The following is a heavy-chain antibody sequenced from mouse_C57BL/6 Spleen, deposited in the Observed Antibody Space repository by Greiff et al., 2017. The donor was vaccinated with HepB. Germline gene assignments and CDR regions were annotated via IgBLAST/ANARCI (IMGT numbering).Heavy chain of an antibody. Sequence: QVQLQQSGPELVKPGASVKISCKASGYAFSSSWMNWVKQRPGKGLEWIGRIYPGDGDTNYNGKFKGKATLTADKSSSTAYMQLSSLTSEDSAVYIGAREGLGRYFDVWGTGTTVTVSS. V-gene: IGHV1-82*01. D-gene: IGHD4-1*01. J-gene: IGHJ1*03. CDR2: IYPGDGDT. CDR3: AREGLGRYFDV. CDR1: GYAFSSSW.